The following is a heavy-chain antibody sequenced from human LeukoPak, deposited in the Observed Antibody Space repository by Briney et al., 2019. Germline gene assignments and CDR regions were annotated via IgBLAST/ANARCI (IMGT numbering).Heavy chain of an antibody. D-gene: IGHD6-19*01. V-gene: IGHV3-9*01. CDR3: AKDMWMSSSGWLDY. CDR1: GFTFDDYA. CDR2: ISWNSGSI. Sequence: GRSLRLSCAASGFTFDDYAMHWVRQAPGKGLEWVSGISWNSGSIGYAASVKGRFTISRDNAKNSLYLQMNSLRAEDTALYYCAKDMWMSSSGWLDYWGQGTLVTVSS. J-gene: IGHJ4*02.